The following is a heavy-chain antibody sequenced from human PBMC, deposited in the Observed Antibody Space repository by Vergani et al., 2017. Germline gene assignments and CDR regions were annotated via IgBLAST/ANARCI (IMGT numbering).Heavy chain of an antibody. Sequence: EVQLVQSGAEVKKPGESLKISCTCSGYSFTSYWIGWVRQMPGKGLEWMGIIYPGDSDTRYSPSFQGQVTISADKSISTAYLQWSSLKASDTAMYYCARHGGQWAAAFDYYYGMDVWGQGTTVTVSS. CDR1: GYSFTSYW. D-gene: IGHD2-2*01. CDR2: IYPGDSDT. CDR3: ARHGGQWAAAFDYYYGMDV. V-gene: IGHV5-51*01. J-gene: IGHJ6*02.